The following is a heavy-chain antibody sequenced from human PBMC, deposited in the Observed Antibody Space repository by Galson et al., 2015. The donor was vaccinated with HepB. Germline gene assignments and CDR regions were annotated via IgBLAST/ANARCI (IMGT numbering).Heavy chain of an antibody. J-gene: IGHJ4*02. CDR3: ARDDWRQQVLPVFDR. V-gene: IGHV3-7*01. CDR1: GFIFGNYW. CDR2: MNQDGSVK. D-gene: IGHD6-13*01. Sequence: SLRLSCAASGFIFGNYWMTWVRQAPGKGLEWVANMNQDGSVKHYVDSVKGRFTISRDNAKNSLFLQMNSLRAEDTAVYYCARDDWRQQVLPVFDRWGQGTLVTVSS.